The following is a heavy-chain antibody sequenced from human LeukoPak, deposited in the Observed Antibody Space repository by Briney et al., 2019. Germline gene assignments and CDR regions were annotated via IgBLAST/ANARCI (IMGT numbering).Heavy chain of an antibody. J-gene: IGHJ4*02. CDR2: FDPEDDEK. D-gene: IGHD1-26*01. Sequence: ASVKVSCKLSGDTLTELSMHWVRHSPTKGLEWMGSFDPEDDEKIYALNFQGRLTMTEDTSTNTAYMELTSLRSEDTAVYFCATTLVGVAHLHYWGRGTLVTVSS. V-gene: IGHV1-24*01. CDR3: ATTLVGVAHLHY. CDR1: GDTLTELS.